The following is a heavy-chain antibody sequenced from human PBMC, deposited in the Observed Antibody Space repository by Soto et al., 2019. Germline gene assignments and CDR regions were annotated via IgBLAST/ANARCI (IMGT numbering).Heavy chain of an antibody. CDR2: MNPNSGTT. CDR3: ARVARRDGSGSYPLY. D-gene: IGHD3-10*01. CDR1: GYTFTSYD. Sequence: ASVKVSCKASGYTFTSYDIDWVRQATGQGLEWMGWMNPNSGTTGYAQKFQGRVTMTRNTSISTAYMELSSLRSEDTAVYYCARVARRDGSGSYPLYWGQGTLVTVSS. J-gene: IGHJ4*02. V-gene: IGHV1-8*01.